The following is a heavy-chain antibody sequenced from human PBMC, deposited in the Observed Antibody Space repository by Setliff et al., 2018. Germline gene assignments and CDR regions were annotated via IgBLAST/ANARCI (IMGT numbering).Heavy chain of an antibody. CDR3: SRPRGGDYAFDI. CDR1: GGSISSYY. CDR2: IYNSGST. Sequence: PSETLSLTYTVSGGSISSYYWSWIRQPPGKGLEWIGYIYNSGSTNYNPSLKSRVTISVDTSRNQISLTLSSVTAADTAVYYCSRPRGGDYAFDIWGQGTMVTVSS. J-gene: IGHJ3*02. D-gene: IGHD4-17*01. V-gene: IGHV4-59*01.